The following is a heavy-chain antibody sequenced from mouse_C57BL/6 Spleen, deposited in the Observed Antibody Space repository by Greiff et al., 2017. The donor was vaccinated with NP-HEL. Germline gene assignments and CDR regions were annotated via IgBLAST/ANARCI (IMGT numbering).Heavy chain of an antibody. CDR2: LWWGDDK. CDR1: GFSLSTFGMG. J-gene: IGHJ3*01. D-gene: IGHD1-1*01. Sequence: QVTLKESGPGILQPSQTLSLSCSFSGFSLSTFGMGVGWIRQPSGKGLEWLAHLWWGDDKYYNPTLKSRLTISKDTAKNQVFLKIANVDTADTATYYCADTTVPFAYWGQGTLVTVSA. CDR3: ADTTVPFAY. V-gene: IGHV8-8*01.